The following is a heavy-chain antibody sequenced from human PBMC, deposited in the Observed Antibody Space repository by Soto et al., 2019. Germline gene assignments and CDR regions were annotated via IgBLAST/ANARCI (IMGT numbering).Heavy chain of an antibody. J-gene: IGHJ5*02. D-gene: IGHD1-26*01. Sequence: PGGSLRLSCAASGFTFSSYEMNWVRQAPGKGLEWVSYISSSGSTIYYADSVKGRFTISRDNAKNSLYLQMNSLRAEDTAVYYCARVPGRFLWESWFDPWGQGTLVTVSS. V-gene: IGHV3-48*03. CDR1: GFTFSSYE. CDR3: ARVPGRFLWESWFDP. CDR2: ISSSGSTI.